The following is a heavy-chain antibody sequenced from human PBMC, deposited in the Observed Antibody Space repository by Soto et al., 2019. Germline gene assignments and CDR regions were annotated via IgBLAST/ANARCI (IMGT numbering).Heavy chain of an antibody. V-gene: IGHV3-7*01. D-gene: IGHD3-22*01. J-gene: IGHJ3*02. CDR3: AREGGYYYVDAFDI. Sequence: GGSLRLSCAASGVTFSSYWMSWVRQAPGKGLEWVANIKQDGSEKYYVDSVKGRFTISRDNAKNSLYLQMNSLRAEDTAVYYCAREGGYYYVDAFDIWGQGTMVTVSS. CDR2: IKQDGSEK. CDR1: GVTFSSYW.